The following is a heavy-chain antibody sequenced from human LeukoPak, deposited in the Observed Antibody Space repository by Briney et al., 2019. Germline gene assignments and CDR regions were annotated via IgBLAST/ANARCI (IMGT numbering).Heavy chain of an antibody. CDR3: AKDSRRRKTYYYDSSALYFFDY. V-gene: IGHV3-23*01. CDR1: GFSFGSYA. J-gene: IGHJ4*02. D-gene: IGHD3-22*01. CDR2: MSSSDDGR. Sequence: PGGSLRLSCATSGFSFGSYAMSWVRQAPGKGLEWVSAMSSSDDGRYYAASVRGRFTISRDTSKNTLYLQMNSLRAEDTAVYYCAKDSRRRKTYYYDSSALYFFDYWGQGTLVTVSS.